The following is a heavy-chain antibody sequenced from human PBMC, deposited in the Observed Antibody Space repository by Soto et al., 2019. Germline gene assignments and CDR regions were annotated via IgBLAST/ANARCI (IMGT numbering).Heavy chain of an antibody. CDR1: GGFVSSSSYS. D-gene: IGHD2-2*03. V-gene: IGHV4-39*01. Sequence: SETLSLTCSVSGGFVSSSSYSWGWIRQSPGKGLEWIGTMYSSENTYYNPSLLSRVTISVDTSKNEFSLRLSSVTAADTAVYYCAILNGYCISTNCHGYYGMDVWGQGTTVTVS. CDR3: AILNGYCISTNCHGYYGMDV. J-gene: IGHJ6*02. CDR2: MYSSENT.